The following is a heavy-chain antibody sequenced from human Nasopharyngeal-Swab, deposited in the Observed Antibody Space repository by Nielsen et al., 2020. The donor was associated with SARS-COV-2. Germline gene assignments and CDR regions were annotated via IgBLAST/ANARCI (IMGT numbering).Heavy chain of an antibody. CDR3: ARNPMDYYDFWSGYYYNWFDP. CDR1: GGSISSYY. CDR2: IYTSGST. Sequence: SETLSLTCTVSGGSISSYYWSWIRQPAGKGLEWIGRIYTSGSTNYNPSLKSRVTMSVDTSKNQFSLKLSSVTAADTAVYSCARNPMDYYDFWSGYYYNWFDPWGQGTLVTVSS. J-gene: IGHJ5*02. V-gene: IGHV4-4*07. D-gene: IGHD3-3*01.